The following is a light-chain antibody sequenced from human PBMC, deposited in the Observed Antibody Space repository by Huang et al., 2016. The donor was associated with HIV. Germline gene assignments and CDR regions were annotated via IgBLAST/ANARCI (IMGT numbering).Light chain of an antibody. CDR1: HSLLPSDGKTS. CDR2: DVS. V-gene: IGKV2-29*02. CDR3: MQSTHLRT. J-gene: IGKJ2*02. Sequence: IVMTQTPLSLSVTPGQSATISCQSNHSLLPSDGKTSFYWYLQRPGQSPQLLIYDVSSRFSGVTDRFRGSGSGTDVTLKISRVEAGDVGIYYCMQSTHLRTFGQGTKLEIK.